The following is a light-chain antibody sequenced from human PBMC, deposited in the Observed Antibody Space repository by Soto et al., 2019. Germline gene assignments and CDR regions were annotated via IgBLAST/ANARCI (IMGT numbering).Light chain of an antibody. V-gene: IGKV3-20*01. CDR3: QQYGSSPLYS. CDR1: QSISSGY. Sequence: EVVLTQSPGTLSLSPGERATLSCRASQSISSGYLAWYQQKPGQAPRLLIYGASSRATGIPDRFSGSGSGTDFTLTISRLEPEDSAVYYCQQYGSSPLYSFGQGTKVDIK. CDR2: GAS. J-gene: IGKJ2*01.